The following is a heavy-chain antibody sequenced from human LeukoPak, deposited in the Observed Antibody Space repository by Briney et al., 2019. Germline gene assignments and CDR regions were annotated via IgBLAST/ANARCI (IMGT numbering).Heavy chain of an antibody. D-gene: IGHD6-13*01. CDR2: ISHSGST. CDR1: GGSFSGYY. CDR3: ARRAAAVRY. J-gene: IGHJ4*02. V-gene: IGHV4-34*01. Sequence: SETLSLTCAVYGGSFSGYYWSWIRQPPGKGLEWIGEISHSGSTNYNPSLKSRVTISVDTSKNQFSLKLSSVTAADTAVYYCARRAAAVRYWGQGTLVTVSS.